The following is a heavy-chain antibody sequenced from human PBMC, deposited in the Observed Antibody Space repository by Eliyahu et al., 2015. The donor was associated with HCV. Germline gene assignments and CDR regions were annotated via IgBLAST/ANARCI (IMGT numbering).Heavy chain of an antibody. CDR3: ARGVLGDYTFDY. V-gene: IGHV4-59*01. Sequence: QVQLQESGPGLVKPSETLSLTCTVSGGSISSYYWSWIRQPPGKGLEWIGYIYYSGSTNYNPSLKSRVTISVDTSKNQFSLKLSSVTAADTAVYYCARGVLGDYTFDYWGQGTLVTVSS. D-gene: IGHD4-17*01. CDR1: GGSISSYY. CDR2: IYYSGST. J-gene: IGHJ4*02.